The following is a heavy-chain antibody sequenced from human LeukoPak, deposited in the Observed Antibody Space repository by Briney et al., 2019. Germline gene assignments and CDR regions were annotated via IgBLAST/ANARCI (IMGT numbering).Heavy chain of an antibody. J-gene: IGHJ4*02. CDR3: AREDKLMVYANYYFDY. V-gene: IGHV7-4-1*02. CDR1: GYTFTSYG. Sequence: ASVKVSCKASGYTFTSYGMNWVRQAPGQGLEWMGWINTNTGNPTYAQGFTGRFVFSLDTSVSTAYLQISSLKAEDTAVYYCAREDKLMVYANYYFDYWGQGTLVTVSS. CDR2: INTNTGNP. D-gene: IGHD2-8*01.